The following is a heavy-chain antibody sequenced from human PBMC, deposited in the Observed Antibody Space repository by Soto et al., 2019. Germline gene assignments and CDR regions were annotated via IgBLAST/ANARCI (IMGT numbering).Heavy chain of an antibody. D-gene: IGHD1-26*01. CDR3: ARGNLVTDETSNDY. CDR1: GFTFISYS. J-gene: IGHJ4*02. V-gene: IGHV3-21*01. CDR2: ISSSSSYI. Sequence: EVLLVESGGGLVKPGGYLRLSYAASGFTFISYSMNWVRPAPGKGLAWVSSISSSSSYIYYADSVKGRFTISRDNAKNSQYLQMNSLRAEDTAVYDWARGNLVTDETSNDYWGQGTMVTVSS.